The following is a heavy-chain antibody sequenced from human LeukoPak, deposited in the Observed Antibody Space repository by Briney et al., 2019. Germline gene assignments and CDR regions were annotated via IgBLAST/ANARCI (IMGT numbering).Heavy chain of an antibody. J-gene: IGHJ6*02. D-gene: IGHD3-3*01. V-gene: IGHV3-48*03. CDR3: ARDQKLGSTFDFWSGYPSNYYYYGMDV. Sequence: PGGSLRLSCAASGFTFSSYEMNWVRQAPGKGLEWVSYISSSGSAIYYADSVKGRSTISRDNAKNSLYLQMNSLRAEDTAVYYCARDQKLGSTFDFWSGYPSNYYYYGMDVWGQGTTVTVSS. CDR2: ISSSGSAI. CDR1: GFTFSSYE.